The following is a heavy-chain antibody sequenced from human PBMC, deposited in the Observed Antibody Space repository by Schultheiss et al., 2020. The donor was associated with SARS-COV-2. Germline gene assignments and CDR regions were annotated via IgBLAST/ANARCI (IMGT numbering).Heavy chain of an antibody. CDR3: VLYSTSRRGGAFDF. V-gene: IGHV3-7*01. Sequence: GGSLRLSCEASGFTFSSHSMNWVRQAPGKGLEWVANIKQDGSEKYYVDSVKGRFTISRDNAKNSLFLQMTSLRAEDTAVYYCVLYSTSRRGGAFDFWGQGTMVTVSS. CDR2: IKQDGSEK. D-gene: IGHD6-13*01. J-gene: IGHJ3*01. CDR1: GFTFSSHS.